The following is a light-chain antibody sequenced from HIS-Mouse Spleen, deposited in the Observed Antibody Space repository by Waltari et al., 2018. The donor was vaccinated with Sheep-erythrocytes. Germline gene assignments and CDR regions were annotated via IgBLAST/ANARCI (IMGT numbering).Light chain of an antibody. Sequence: QSALTQPRSVSGSPGQSVTISCTGTRRDVGGYNNVSWYQQHPGKAPKLMIYDVSKRPSGVPDRFSGSKSGNTASLTISGLQAEDEADYYCCSYAGSYNHVFATGTKVTVL. CDR3: CSYAGSYNHV. CDR2: DVS. J-gene: IGLJ1*01. CDR1: RRDVGGYNN. V-gene: IGLV2-11*01.